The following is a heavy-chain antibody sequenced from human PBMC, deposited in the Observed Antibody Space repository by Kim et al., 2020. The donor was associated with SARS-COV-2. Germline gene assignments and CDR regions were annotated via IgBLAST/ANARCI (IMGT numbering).Heavy chain of an antibody. CDR3: ARDLNGSGPDY. CDR2: IWYDGSNK. V-gene: IGHV3-33*01. CDR1: GFTFNSHG. D-gene: IGHD3-10*01. Sequence: GGSLRLSCAASGFTFNSHGMHWVRQAPGKGLEWVAVIWYDGSNKYYADSVKGRFTIPRDNSKNTLYLQMNSLRAEDTAVYYCARDLNGSGPDYWGQGTLVTVSS. J-gene: IGHJ4*02.